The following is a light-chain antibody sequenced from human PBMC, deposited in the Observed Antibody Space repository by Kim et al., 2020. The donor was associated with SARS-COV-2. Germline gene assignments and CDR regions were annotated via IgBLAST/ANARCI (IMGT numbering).Light chain of an antibody. J-gene: IGLJ1*01. CDR1: SSDVGGYNY. V-gene: IGLV2-14*03. CDR3: CSYTSSNTRV. CDR2: DVI. Sequence: GQSITISCTGTSSDVGGYNYVSWYQQHPGKAPKLMIYDVIDRPSGVSDRFSGSKSGNTASLTLSGLQAEDEADYDCCSYTSSNTRVFGTGTKVTVL.